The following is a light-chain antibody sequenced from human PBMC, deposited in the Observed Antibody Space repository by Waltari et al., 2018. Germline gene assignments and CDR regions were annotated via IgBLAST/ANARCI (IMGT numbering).Light chain of an antibody. V-gene: IGLV2-14*01. CDR3: SSHTTIASHVI. Sequence: LTQPASVSGSPGQSITISCTGTSSDIGGYKYVSWYQQHPGKAPKLMIYEVSNRPSGVSNRFSGSKSGNTASLTVSGLQAEDEADYYCSSHTTIASHVIFGGGTKVTVL. CDR2: EVS. J-gene: IGLJ2*01. CDR1: SSDIGGYKY.